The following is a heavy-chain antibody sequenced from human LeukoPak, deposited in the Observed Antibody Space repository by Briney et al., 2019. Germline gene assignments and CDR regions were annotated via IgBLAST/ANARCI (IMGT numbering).Heavy chain of an antibody. V-gene: IGHV3-30*18. Sequence: GRSLRLSCAASGFTFSSYGMHWVRQAPGKGLEWVAVISYDGSNKYYADSVKGRFTISRDNSKNTLYLQMNSLRAVDTAVYYCAKDWRITIRGPFDYWGQGTLVTVSS. CDR1: GFTFSSYG. CDR2: ISYDGSNK. CDR3: AKDWRITIRGPFDY. J-gene: IGHJ4*02. D-gene: IGHD3-3*01.